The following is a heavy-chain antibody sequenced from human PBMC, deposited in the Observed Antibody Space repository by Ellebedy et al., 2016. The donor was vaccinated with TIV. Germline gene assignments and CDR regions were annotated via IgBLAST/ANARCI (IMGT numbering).Heavy chain of an antibody. J-gene: IGHJ5*02. Sequence: PGGSLRLSCATSGFNFNIFAMSRVRQALGEGLEWVSAISSIGDSTFYADTVKCRFTVSRDNSENMLYLQMNSLTAADTAVYYCAKGRGGDWFGDTLDDPWGQGTLLTVSS. D-gene: IGHD3-10*01. CDR3: AKGRGGDWFGDTLDDP. CDR1: GFNFNIFA. V-gene: IGHV3-23*01. CDR2: ISSIGDST.